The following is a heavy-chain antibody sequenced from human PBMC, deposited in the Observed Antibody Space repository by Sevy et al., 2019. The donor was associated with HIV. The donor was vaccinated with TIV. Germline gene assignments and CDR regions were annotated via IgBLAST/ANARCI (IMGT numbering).Heavy chain of an antibody. V-gene: IGHV4-59*01. Sequence: SETLSLTCTVSGGSISGYYWSWIRQLPGKGLEWIGYISYSGSTNYNPSLKSRVTISVDTSKNEFSLKLSSVTAADTAVFYCARSRVITGTVDYWGQGTLVTVSS. J-gene: IGHJ4*02. D-gene: IGHD1-20*01. CDR1: GGSISGYY. CDR2: ISYSGST. CDR3: ARSRVITGTVDY.